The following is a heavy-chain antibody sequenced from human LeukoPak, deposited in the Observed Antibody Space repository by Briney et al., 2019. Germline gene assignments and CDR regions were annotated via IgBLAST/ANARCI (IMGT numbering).Heavy chain of an antibody. V-gene: IGHV3-48*03. CDR3: ARCRYTSGWLDAFDI. Sequence: PAGGSLRLSCAASGFTFSSYEMNWVRQAPGKGLEWVSYISSSGSTIKYADSVKGRFTISRDNAKISLDLQMNSLRAEDTAVYYCARCRYTSGWLDAFDIWGQGTMVTVSS. J-gene: IGHJ3*02. CDR2: ISSSGSTI. D-gene: IGHD6-19*01. CDR1: GFTFSSYE.